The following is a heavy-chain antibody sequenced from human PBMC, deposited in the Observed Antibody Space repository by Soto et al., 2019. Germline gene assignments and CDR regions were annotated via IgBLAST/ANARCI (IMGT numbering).Heavy chain of an antibody. CDR1: GFTFSHYA. V-gene: IGHV3-30*04. Sequence: QVQLVESGGGVVQPGRSLAISCAASGFTFSHYARHWVRQAHGKGLEWVVLLTIVGSKEYYADSVKGRFTISRDNSKNTLYLQMNSLRAEDTAVYYCAKDGSHNFDYWGQGTLVTVSS. D-gene: IGHD1-26*01. CDR2: LTIVGSKE. CDR3: AKDGSHNFDY. J-gene: IGHJ4*02.